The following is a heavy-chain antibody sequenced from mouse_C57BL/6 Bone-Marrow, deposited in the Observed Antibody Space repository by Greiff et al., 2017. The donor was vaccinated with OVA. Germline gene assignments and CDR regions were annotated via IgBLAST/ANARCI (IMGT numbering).Heavy chain of an antibody. V-gene: IGHV1-81*01. CDR1: GYTFTSYG. CDR3: ATLSPWYFDV. CDR2: IYPRSGNT. J-gene: IGHJ1*03. Sequence: VKLVESGAELARPGASVKLSCKASGYTFTSYGISWVKQRTGQGLEWIGEIYPRSGNTYYNEKFKGKATLTADKSSSTAYMELRSLTSEDSAVYFCATLSPWYFDVWGTGTTVTVSS.